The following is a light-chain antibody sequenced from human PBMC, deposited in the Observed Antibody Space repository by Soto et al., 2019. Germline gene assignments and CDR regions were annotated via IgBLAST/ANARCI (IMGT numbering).Light chain of an antibody. CDR3: QQRRSWPRVT. CDR1: QNVTTY. CDR2: DAS. J-gene: IGKJ4*01. Sequence: EIVLTQSPATLSLSPGERATLSCRASQNVTTYLLWYQQKPGQAPRLLIFDASNRATGIPARFSGSGSGTDFTLTISSLEPADFAVYYCQQRRSWPRVTFGGGTKVEIK. V-gene: IGKV3-11*01.